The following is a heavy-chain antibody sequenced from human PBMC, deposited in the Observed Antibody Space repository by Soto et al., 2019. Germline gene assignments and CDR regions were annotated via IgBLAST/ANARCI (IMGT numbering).Heavy chain of an antibody. D-gene: IGHD1-26*01. CDR2: INPSGGST. V-gene: IGHV1-46*01. Sequence: QVQLVQSGAEVKKPGASVKVSCKASGYTFTSYYMHWVRQAPGQGLEWMGIINPSGGSTSYGQKFQGRVTMTRDTSTSTVYMELSSLRSEDTAVYYCARDVGPDAFDIWGQGTMVTVSS. J-gene: IGHJ3*02. CDR3: ARDVGPDAFDI. CDR1: GYTFTSYY.